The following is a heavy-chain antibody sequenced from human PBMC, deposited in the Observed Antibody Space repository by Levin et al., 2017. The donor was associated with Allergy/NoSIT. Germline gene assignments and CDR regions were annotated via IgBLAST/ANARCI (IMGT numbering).Heavy chain of an antibody. J-gene: IGHJ6*02. Sequence: ASVKVSCKASGYTFTSYYMHWVRQAPGQGLEWMGIINPSGGSTSYAQKFQGRVTMTRDTSTSTVYMELSSLRSEDTAVYYCARDRGGSYSLGYYYYYGMDGWGQGTTVTVSS. CDR1: GYTFTSYY. CDR3: ARDRGGSYSLGYYYYYGMDG. D-gene: IGHD1-26*01. V-gene: IGHV1-46*01. CDR2: INPSGGST.